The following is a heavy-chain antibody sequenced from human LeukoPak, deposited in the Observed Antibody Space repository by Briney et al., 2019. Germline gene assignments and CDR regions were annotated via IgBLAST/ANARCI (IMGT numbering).Heavy chain of an antibody. CDR2: ASYDGIYK. V-gene: IGHV3-30*03. Sequence: PGGSLRLSCAASGFTFSNYWMSWVRQAPGKGLEWVAVASYDGIYKYYADSVKGRFTISRDNSKNTLYLQMNSLRTEDTAVYYCARGAGSGSFYVQIDYWGQGTLVTVSS. CDR1: GFTFSNYW. J-gene: IGHJ4*02. CDR3: ARGAGSGSFYVQIDY. D-gene: IGHD3-10*01.